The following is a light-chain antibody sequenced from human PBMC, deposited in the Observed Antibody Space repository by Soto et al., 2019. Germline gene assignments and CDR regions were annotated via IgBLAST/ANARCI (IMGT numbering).Light chain of an antibody. CDR2: AAS. Sequence: DIQMTQSPSTLPASVGDRVTITCRASQTVSIYLNWYRQKPGKAPELLIFAASDLQSGVPSRFSGSGSGTDFTLTISSLQPEDFATYYCQQTYSSPQTFGQGTKVDIK. V-gene: IGKV1-39*01. J-gene: IGKJ1*01. CDR1: QTVSIY. CDR3: QQTYSSPQT.